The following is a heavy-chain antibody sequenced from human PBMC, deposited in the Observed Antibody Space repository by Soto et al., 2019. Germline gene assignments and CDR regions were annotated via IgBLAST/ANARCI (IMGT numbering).Heavy chain of an antibody. CDR3: ARDRSGWYDF. V-gene: IGHV1-18*01. CDR2: IRPQNGVT. Sequence: QVKLVQSAAEVGKPGASVKVSCKASGYTFTTIRLSWVRQAPGQGLEWMGWIRPQNGVTQYAQKFQGRVTMTADTSTTTAYMEVRSLRPDDTVVFCCARDRSGWYDFWGQGTLVTVSS. CDR1: GYTFTTIR. D-gene: IGHD6-19*01. J-gene: IGHJ5*01.